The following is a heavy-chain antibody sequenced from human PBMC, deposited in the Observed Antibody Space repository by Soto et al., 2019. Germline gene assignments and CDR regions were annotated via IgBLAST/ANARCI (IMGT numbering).Heavy chain of an antibody. D-gene: IGHD3-10*01. V-gene: IGHV4-59*01. CDR2: IYYSGST. CDR3: ARSFMVPVDFFDS. Sequence: SETLSLTCTVSNGSLSINYWRWIRHSPGKGLEWIGNIYYSGSTNYNPSLKSRVTMSVDTSKNQFTLKLSSVTAADTGVYFCARSFMVPVDFFDSWGQGTLVTVSS. CDR1: NGSLSINY. J-gene: IGHJ4*02.